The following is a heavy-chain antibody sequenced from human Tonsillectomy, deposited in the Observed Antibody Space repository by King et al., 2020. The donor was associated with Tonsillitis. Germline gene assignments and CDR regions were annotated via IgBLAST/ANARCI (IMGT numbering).Heavy chain of an antibody. CDR1: GFTFSNAW. V-gene: IGHV3-15*01. CDR3: TPPHVLSQPIKGRNSYGMDV. D-gene: IGHD1-14*01. Sequence: VQLVESGGGLVKPGGSLRLSCAASGFTFSNAWMSWVRQAPGKGLEWVGRIKSKTDGGTTDYAAPVKGRFTISRDDSKNTLYLQMNSLKTEDTAVYYCTPPHVLSQPIKGRNSYGMDVWGQGTTVTVSS. CDR2: IKSKTDGGTT. J-gene: IGHJ6*02.